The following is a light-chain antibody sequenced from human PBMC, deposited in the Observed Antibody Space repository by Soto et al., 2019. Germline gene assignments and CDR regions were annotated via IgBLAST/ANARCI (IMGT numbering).Light chain of an antibody. CDR1: QSVSSN. Sequence: EIVMTQSPATPSVSPGGRGTLSCRASQSVSSNLAWYQQKPGQAPRLLIYGASTRATGIPARFSGSGSGTEFTLTISSLQSEDFAVYYCQQYNNWPITFGQGTRLEI. J-gene: IGKJ5*01. CDR2: GAS. CDR3: QQYNNWPIT. V-gene: IGKV3-15*01.